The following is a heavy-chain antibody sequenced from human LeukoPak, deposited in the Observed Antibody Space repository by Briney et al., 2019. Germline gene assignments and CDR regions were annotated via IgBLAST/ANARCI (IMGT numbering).Heavy chain of an antibody. D-gene: IGHD2-15*01. Sequence: SETLSLTCTVSGGSTSSYYWSWIRQPPGKGLEWIGYIYYSGTTNYNPSLKSRVTISVDTSKNQLSLKLSSVTAADTAVYYCARDPGSWYFDYWGQGTLVTVSS. CDR2: IYYSGTT. CDR1: GGSTSSYY. J-gene: IGHJ4*02. V-gene: IGHV4-59*01. CDR3: ARDPGSWYFDY.